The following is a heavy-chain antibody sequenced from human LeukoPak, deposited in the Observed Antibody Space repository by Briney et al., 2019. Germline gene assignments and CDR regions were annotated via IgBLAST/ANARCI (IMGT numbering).Heavy chain of an antibody. CDR2: ISSSSSNI. D-gene: IGHD2/OR15-2a*01. V-gene: IGHV3-48*01. J-gene: IGHJ4*02. Sequence: GGSLRLSCVASGFTFSTYSMNWVRQAPGKGLEWLSYISSSSSNIYYADSVKGRFTISRDNAKNSLFLQMNSLRAEDTAVYYCAREAATTFNFDYWGQGTLVTVSS. CDR3: AREAATTFNFDY. CDR1: GFTFSTYS.